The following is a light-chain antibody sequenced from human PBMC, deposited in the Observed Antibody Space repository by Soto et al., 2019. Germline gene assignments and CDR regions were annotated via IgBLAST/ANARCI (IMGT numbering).Light chain of an antibody. CDR1: QGISNY. CDR2: TAS. J-gene: IGKJ4*01. V-gene: IGKV1-12*01. CDR3: QQADSFPLT. Sequence: DIQMTQSPSSVSASVGDRVTITCRASQGISNYLAWYQHKPGKAPNILIYTASILHSGVPSRFSGSGSVTDFTLTISNLQPEDFATYYCQQADSFPLTLGGGTKVEIK.